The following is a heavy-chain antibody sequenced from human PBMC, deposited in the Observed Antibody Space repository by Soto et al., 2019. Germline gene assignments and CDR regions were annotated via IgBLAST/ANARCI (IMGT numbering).Heavy chain of an antibody. V-gene: IGHV1-2*02. Sequence: QVRLVQSGPEVRRPGASVTVSCKASGYTFTHYFIHWVRRAPGQGLEWMGYINPKRGDTHYPQTFRGRVSMTVDTSTDTASVGLSSLKSDDTAVYFCARVPGHKNSRGDFWGQGTPITVSS. CDR3: ARVPGHKNSRGDF. CDR1: GYTFTHYF. J-gene: IGHJ4*02. D-gene: IGHD3-10*01. CDR2: INPKRGDT.